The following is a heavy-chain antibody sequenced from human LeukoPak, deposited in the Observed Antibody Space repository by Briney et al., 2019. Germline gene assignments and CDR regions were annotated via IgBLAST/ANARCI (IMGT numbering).Heavy chain of an antibody. CDR1: GGSISSYY. CDR3: ARDLTGRSWFDP. V-gene: IGHV4-59*01. CDR2: ISYSGST. D-gene: IGHD1-1*01. J-gene: IGHJ5*02. Sequence: SETLSLTCPVSGGSISSYYWSWIRQPPGKGLEWIGYISYSGSTDYNPSLKSRVSISVDTSKSQFSLKLSSVTAADTALYYCARDLTGRSWFDPWGQGTLVTVSS.